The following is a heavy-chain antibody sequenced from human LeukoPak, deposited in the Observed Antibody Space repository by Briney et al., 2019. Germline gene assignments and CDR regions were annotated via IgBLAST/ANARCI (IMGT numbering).Heavy chain of an antibody. CDR1: GYTFTGSY. J-gene: IGHJ4*02. Sequence: ASVKVSCKASGYTFTGSYMHWVRQAPGQGLEWMGWINPNSGGTNYAQKFQGRVTMTRDTSISTAYMELSRLTSDDTAVYYCARDEVAVAGYDYWGQGTLVTVSS. CDR3: ARDEVAVAGYDY. D-gene: IGHD6-19*01. CDR2: INPNSGGT. V-gene: IGHV1-2*02.